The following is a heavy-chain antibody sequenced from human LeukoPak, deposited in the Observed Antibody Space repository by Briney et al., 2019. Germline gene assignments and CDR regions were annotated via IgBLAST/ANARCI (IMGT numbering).Heavy chain of an antibody. J-gene: IGHJ4*02. V-gene: IGHV3-23*01. CDR2: ISGSGGNT. D-gene: IGHD7-27*01. CDR1: GFAFNTYG. Sequence: GGSLRLSCAASGFAFNTYGMSWVRQAPGKGLEWVSAISGSGGNTYYADSVKGRFTISRDNSKNTLYLQMHSLRAEDTALYYCAKDRTWGLDYGGQGTLVTVSS. CDR3: AKDRTWGLDY.